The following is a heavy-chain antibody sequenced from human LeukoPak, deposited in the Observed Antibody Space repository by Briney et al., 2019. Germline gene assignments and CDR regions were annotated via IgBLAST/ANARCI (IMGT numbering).Heavy chain of an antibody. J-gene: IGHJ4*02. CDR1: GGSISSSSYY. V-gene: IGHV4-61*05. Sequence: PSETLSLTCTVSGGSISSSSYYWGWIRQPPGKGLEWIGYIHYSGTSSYNPSLKSRVTISVDTSKNQFSLKMSSVTAADTAVYYCATLAAAGTNWGQGTLVTVSS. CDR3: ATLAAAGTN. D-gene: IGHD6-13*01. CDR2: IHYSGTS.